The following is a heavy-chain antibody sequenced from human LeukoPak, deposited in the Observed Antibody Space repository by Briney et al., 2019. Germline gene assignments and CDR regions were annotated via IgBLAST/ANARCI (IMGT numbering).Heavy chain of an antibody. V-gene: IGHV3-30*02. J-gene: IGHJ4*02. CDR3: AKGYYFDILSGYSSLDS. CDR1: GFTFSSYG. D-gene: IGHD3-9*01. CDR2: IRYDGSNK. Sequence: GGSLRLSCAASGFTFSSYGMSWVRQAPGKGLEWVAFIRYDGSNKYYADSVKGRFTISRDDSKNTLYLQMNGLRAEDTAAYYCAKGYYFDILSGYSSLDSWGQGTLVTVSS.